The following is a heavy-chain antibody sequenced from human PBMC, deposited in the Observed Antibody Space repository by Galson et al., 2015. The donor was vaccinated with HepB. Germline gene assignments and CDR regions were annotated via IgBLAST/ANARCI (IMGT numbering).Heavy chain of an antibody. V-gene: IGHV3-53*01. Sequence: SLRLSCAASGFTVSSKYMSWVRQAPGRGPEWVSGIYIGDDSYYADSVKGRFTISRDNSKNTLYLQMNSLRAEDTAVYYCANPPVKERFDPWGQGTLVTVSS. D-gene: IGHD1-1*01. J-gene: IGHJ5*02. CDR1: GFTVSSKY. CDR2: IYIGDDS. CDR3: ANPPVKERFDP.